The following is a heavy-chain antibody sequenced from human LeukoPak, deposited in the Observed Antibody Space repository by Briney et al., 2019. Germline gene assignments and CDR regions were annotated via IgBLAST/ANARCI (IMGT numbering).Heavy chain of an antibody. J-gene: IGHJ6*02. D-gene: IGHD2-8*01. Sequence: SQTLSLTCTVSGGSISSGGYYWSWIRQHPGKGLEWIGYIYYSGSTNYNPSLKSRVTISVDTSKNQFSLKLSSVTAADTAVYYCARNGFYYYYYYGTDVWGQGTTVTVSS. V-gene: IGHV4-31*03. CDR2: IYYSGST. CDR1: GGSISSGGYY. CDR3: ARNGFYYYYYYGTDV.